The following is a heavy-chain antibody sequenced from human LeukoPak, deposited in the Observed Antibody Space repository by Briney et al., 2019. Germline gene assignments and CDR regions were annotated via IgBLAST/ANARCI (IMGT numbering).Heavy chain of an antibody. CDR1: GGSIFADY. Sequence: SETLSLTCSVSGGSIFADYWSWIRQPPGKGLEWIGSIYYSGSTYYNPSLKSRVTISVDTSKNQFSVKLSSVTAADTAVYYCARVGCSGGSCYRSRGAFDIWGQGTMVTVSS. V-gene: IGHV4-59*12. D-gene: IGHD2-15*01. J-gene: IGHJ3*02. CDR3: ARVGCSGGSCYRSRGAFDI. CDR2: IYYSGST.